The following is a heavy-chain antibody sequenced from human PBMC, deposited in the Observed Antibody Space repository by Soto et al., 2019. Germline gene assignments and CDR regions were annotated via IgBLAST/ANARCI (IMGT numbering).Heavy chain of an antibody. Sequence: PSETLSLTCTVSGGSISNYFCNWIRQPAGKGLEWIGRIDNSGSTNYTPSLKSRITMSEDTSRHQFSLKLNSVTAADTAVYYCARGRQDFCSGTFDYWGQGSLVTVSS. D-gene: IGHD3-3*01. CDR1: GGSISNYF. V-gene: IGHV4-4*07. CDR3: ARGRQDFCSGTFDY. J-gene: IGHJ4*02. CDR2: IDNSGST.